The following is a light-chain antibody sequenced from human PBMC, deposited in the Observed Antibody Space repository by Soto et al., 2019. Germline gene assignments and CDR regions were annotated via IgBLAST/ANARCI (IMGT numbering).Light chain of an antibody. CDR3: SSYAGSNHYV. V-gene: IGLV2-8*01. CDR1: SSDVGGYDF. CDR2: EVS. Sequence: QSVLTQPPSASGSPGQSVTISCTGTSSDVGGYDFVSWYQQHPGKAPKLMIHEVSKRPSGVPDRFSGSKSGNTASLTVSGLQAEDEADYYCSSYAGSNHYVFGTGTKLTVL. J-gene: IGLJ1*01.